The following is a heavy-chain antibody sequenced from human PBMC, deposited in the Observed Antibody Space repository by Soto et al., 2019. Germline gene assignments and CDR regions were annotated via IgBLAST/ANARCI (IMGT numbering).Heavy chain of an antibody. CDR1: GGSISSGDYY. CDR2: IYYSGST. Sequence: QVQLQESGPGLVKPSQTLSLTCTVSGGSISSGDYYWSWIRQPPGKGLEWIGYIYYSGSTYYNPSLESRVTISVDTSKNQFSLKLSSVTAADTAVYYCARAKGYYDSSGYYGFYDYWGQGTLVTVSS. J-gene: IGHJ4*02. D-gene: IGHD3-22*01. V-gene: IGHV4-30-4*01. CDR3: ARAKGYYDSSGYYGFYDY.